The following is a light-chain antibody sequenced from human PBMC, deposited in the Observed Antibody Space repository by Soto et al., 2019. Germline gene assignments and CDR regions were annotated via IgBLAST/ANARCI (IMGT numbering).Light chain of an antibody. V-gene: IGKV1-39*01. CDR3: QQSYSTPS. Sequence: DIQMTQSPSSLSASVGDRVTITCRASQSISRYLNWYQQKPGKAPKLLSYAASSLQSGVPSRFSGSGSGTDFTLTISSLQPEDFATYYCQQSYSTPSFGQGTKLEIK. CDR1: QSISRY. J-gene: IGKJ2*01. CDR2: AAS.